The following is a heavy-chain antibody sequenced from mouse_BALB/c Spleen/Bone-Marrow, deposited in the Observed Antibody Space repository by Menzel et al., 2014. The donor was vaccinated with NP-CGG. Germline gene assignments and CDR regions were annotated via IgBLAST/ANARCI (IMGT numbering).Heavy chain of an antibody. CDR2: INPYNDGS. V-gene: IGHV1-14*01. J-gene: IGHJ3*01. Sequence: EVQLQQSGPELVKPGASVKMSCKASGYAFTNYVMHWVKQKPGQGLEWIGYINPYNDGSKYNEKFKDKATLTSDKSSSTAYMELSSLTSEDSAVYYCTREAASPLAYWGQGALVTVSA. CDR1: GYAFTNYV. CDR3: TREAASPLAY. D-gene: IGHD6-1*01.